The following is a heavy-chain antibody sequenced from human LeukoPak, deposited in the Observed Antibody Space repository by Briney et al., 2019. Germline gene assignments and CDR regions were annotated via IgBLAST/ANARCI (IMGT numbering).Heavy chain of an antibody. D-gene: IGHD6-13*01. V-gene: IGHV3-23*01. CDR2: ISGSGGST. CDR1: GFTFSSYA. CDR3: ANTGYSSSWGEYFQH. J-gene: IGHJ1*01. Sequence: PGGSLRLSCAASGFTFSSYAMRWVRQAPGKGLEWVSAISGSGGSTYYADSVKGRFTISRDNSKNTLYLQMNSLRAEDTAVYYCANTGYSSSWGEYFQHWGQGTLVTVSS.